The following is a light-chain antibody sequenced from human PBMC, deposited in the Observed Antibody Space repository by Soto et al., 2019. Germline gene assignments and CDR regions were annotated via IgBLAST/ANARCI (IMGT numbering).Light chain of an antibody. V-gene: IGLV2-8*01. CDR2: EVS. J-gene: IGLJ1*01. CDR1: SRDVGAYNY. CDR3: TSYAGTYSFFYV. Sequence: QSVLTQPPPPSGSPGQSVTISCTGTSRDVGAYNYVSWYQQLPGKAPKLIIYEVSKRPSGVPDRFSGSKSGNTASLTVSGLQAEDEADYYCTSYAGTYSFFYVFGTGTKVTVL.